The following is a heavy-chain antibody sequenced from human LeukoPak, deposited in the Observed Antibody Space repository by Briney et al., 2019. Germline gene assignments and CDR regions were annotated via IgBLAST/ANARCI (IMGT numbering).Heavy chain of an antibody. J-gene: IGHJ4*02. D-gene: IGHD6-19*01. CDR2: IKSKTDGGTT. Sequence: GGSLRLSCAASGFTFSNAWMNWVRQAPGKGLEWVGRIKSKTDGGTTDYAAPVKGRFTISRDDSKNTLYLQMNSLKTEDTAVYYCTRGISGGWYAPKYYFDYWGRETLVTVSS. CDR3: TRGISGGWYAPKYYFDY. V-gene: IGHV3-15*07. CDR1: GFTFSNAW.